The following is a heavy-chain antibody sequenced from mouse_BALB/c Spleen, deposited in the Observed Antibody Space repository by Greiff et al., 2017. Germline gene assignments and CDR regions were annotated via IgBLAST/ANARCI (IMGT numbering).Heavy chain of an antibody. D-gene: IGHD1-1*01. J-gene: IGHJ1*01. CDR2: IWAGGST. Sequence: VKLQESGPGLVAPSQSLSITCTVSGFSLTSYGVHWVRQPPGKGLEWLGVIWAGGSTNYNSALMSRLSISKDNSKSQVFLKMNSLQTDDTAMYYCAREDGSSYVRYFDVWGAGTTVTVSS. CDR1: GFSLTSYG. CDR3: AREDGSSYVRYFDV. V-gene: IGHV2-9*02.